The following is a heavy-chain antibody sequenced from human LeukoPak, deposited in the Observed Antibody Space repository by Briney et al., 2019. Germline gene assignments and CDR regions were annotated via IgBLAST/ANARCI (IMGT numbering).Heavy chain of an antibody. D-gene: IGHD3-3*01. V-gene: IGHV1-18*01. CDR2: ISAYNGNT. CDR3: ARLTIFGVVPNWFDP. J-gene: IGHJ5*02. CDR1: GYTFTSYG. Sequence: ASVKASCKASGYTFTSYGISWVRQAPGQGLEWMGWISAYNGNTNYAQKLQGRVTMTTDTSTSTAYMELRSLRSDDTAVYYCARLTIFGVVPNWFDPWGQGTLVTVSS.